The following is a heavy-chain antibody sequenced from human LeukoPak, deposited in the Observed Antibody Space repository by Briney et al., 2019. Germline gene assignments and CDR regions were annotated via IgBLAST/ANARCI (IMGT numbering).Heavy chain of an antibody. V-gene: IGHV4-61*02. J-gene: IGHJ4*02. CDR1: GGSISSGSYY. D-gene: IGHD3-16*01. CDR3: ARAWSLRLGELLY. Sequence: SETLSLTCTVSGGSISSGSYYWSWIRQPAGKGLEWIGRIYTSGSTNYNPSLKSRVTISVDTSKNQFSLKLSSVTAADTAVYYCARAWSLRLGELLYWGQGTLVTVSS. CDR2: IYTSGST.